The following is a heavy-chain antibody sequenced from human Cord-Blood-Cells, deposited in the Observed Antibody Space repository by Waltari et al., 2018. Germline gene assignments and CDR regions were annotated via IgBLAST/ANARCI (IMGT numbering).Heavy chain of an antibody. Sequence: QVQLVQSGAEVKKPGDSVKVSCKASGYTFTCYYMHWVRQAPGQGLEWMGRINTNSDGTNKAQKLQGRVTITRDTSISTAYMELSRLSSDDTAVYYCASAAGPLDVQHWGQGTLVTVSS. V-gene: IGHV1-2*06. J-gene: IGHJ1*01. D-gene: IGHD6-13*01. CDR3: ASAAGPLDVQH. CDR1: GYTFTCYY. CDR2: INTNSDGT.